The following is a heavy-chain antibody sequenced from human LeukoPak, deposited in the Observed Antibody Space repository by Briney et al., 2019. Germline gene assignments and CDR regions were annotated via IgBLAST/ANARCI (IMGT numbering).Heavy chain of an antibody. V-gene: IGHV1-18*04. D-gene: IGHD3-9*01. CDR1: GYTFTSYG. Sequence: ASVKVSCKASGYTFTSYGISWVRQAPGQGLEWMGWISAYNGNTNYAQKLQGRVTMTTDTSMSTAYMELRSLRSDDTAVYYCAREGYYDILTGPDYWGQGTLVTVSS. J-gene: IGHJ4*02. CDR2: ISAYNGNT. CDR3: AREGYYDILTGPDY.